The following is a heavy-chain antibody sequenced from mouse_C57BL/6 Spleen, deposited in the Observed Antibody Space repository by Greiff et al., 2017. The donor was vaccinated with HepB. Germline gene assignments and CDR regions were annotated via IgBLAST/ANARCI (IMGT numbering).Heavy chain of an antibody. CDR1: GYAFSSSW. CDR3: AREKGKNWYYFDY. CDR2: IYPGDGDT. Sequence: QVQLQQSGPELVKPGASVKISCKASGYAFSSSWMNWVKQRPGKGLEWIGRIYPGDGDTNYNGKFKGKATLTADKSSSTAYMQLSSLTSEDSAVYFCAREKGKNWYYFDYWGQGTTLTVSS. V-gene: IGHV1-82*01. D-gene: IGHD4-1*01. J-gene: IGHJ2*01.